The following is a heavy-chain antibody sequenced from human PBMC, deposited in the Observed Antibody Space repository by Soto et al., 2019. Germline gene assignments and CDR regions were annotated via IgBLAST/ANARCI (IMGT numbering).Heavy chain of an antibody. D-gene: IGHD1-26*01. CDR1: GFSFGDYA. V-gene: IGHV3-49*04. Sequence: LRLSCTTSGFSFGDYAMNWVRQAPWKGLEWVGFIRGKAYGGTPEYAASAKGRFTISADDSKNIAYLQMNSLKTEDTAVYFCTRSGTVTTGYYFDSWGQGTLVTVSS. CDR2: IRGKAYGGTP. J-gene: IGHJ4*02. CDR3: TRSGTVTTGYYFDS.